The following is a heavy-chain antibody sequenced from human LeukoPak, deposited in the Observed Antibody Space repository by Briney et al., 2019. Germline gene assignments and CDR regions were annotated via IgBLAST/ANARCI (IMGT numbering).Heavy chain of an antibody. Sequence: PGGSLRLSCAASGFTFSSYEMNWVRQAPGKGLEWVSYISSSGSTIYYADSVKGRFTISRDNAKNSLYLQMNSLRAEDTAVYYCARGKVRHIVVVTADFDYWGQGTLVTVSS. D-gene: IGHD2-21*02. CDR1: GFTFSSYE. CDR2: ISSSGSTI. V-gene: IGHV3-48*03. CDR3: ARGKVRHIVVVTADFDY. J-gene: IGHJ4*02.